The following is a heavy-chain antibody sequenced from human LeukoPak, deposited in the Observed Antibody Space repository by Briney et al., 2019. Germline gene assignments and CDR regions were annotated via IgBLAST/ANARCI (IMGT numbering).Heavy chain of an antibody. J-gene: IGHJ5*02. D-gene: IGHD2-2*01. V-gene: IGHV3-74*01. Sequence: GGSLRLSCAASGFTFSSYWMHWVRQAPGKGLVWVSRINSDGSSTSYADSVKGRFTISRDNAKNTLYLQMNSLRAEDTAVYYCARGNGIVVVPAALTWFDPWGRGTLVTVSS. CDR1: GFTFSSYW. CDR3: ARGNGIVVVPAALTWFDP. CDR2: INSDGSST.